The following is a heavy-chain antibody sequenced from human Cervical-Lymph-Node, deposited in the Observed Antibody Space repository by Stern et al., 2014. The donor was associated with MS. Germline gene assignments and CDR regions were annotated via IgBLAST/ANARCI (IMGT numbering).Heavy chain of an antibody. CDR2: ITPKNGDT. D-gene: IGHD5-24*01. J-gene: IGHJ5*02. V-gene: IGHV1-2*02. CDR3: GRGIKTFDP. Sequence: QVQLVEYGAEVKKPGASVKVSCETSGFRFTSYYIHWVRQAPGQGLEWMGCITPKNGDTDSAQKFQGRFTMTRDTSISTADMELNSLKSDDTAMYYCGRGIKTFDPWGQGTLVTVSS. CDR1: GFRFTSYY.